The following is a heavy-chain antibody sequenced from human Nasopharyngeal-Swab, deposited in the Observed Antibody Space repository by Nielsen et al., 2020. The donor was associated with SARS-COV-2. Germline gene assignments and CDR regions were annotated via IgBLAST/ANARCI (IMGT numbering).Heavy chain of an antibody. Sequence: GGSLRLSCAASGFTFSDYYMSWIRQAPGKGLGWVSYISSSGSTIYYADSVKGRFTISRDSAKNSLYLQMNSLRAEDTAVYYCAIGNLMTLWFGADFEYWGQGTLVTVSS. D-gene: IGHD3-10*01. CDR2: ISSSGSTI. V-gene: IGHV3-11*04. J-gene: IGHJ4*02. CDR1: GFTFSDYY. CDR3: AIGNLMTLWFGADFEY.